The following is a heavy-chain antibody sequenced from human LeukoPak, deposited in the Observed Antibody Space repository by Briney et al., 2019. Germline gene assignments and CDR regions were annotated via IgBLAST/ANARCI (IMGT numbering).Heavy chain of an antibody. V-gene: IGHV1-2*02. J-gene: IGHJ4*02. CDR1: GYTFTGYY. Sequence: ASVKVSCKASGYTFTGYYMHWVRQAPGQGLEWMGWINPNSGGTNYAQKFQGRVTMTRDTSISTAYMELSRLRSDDTAVYYCAKDRRFLDPTENDYWGQGTLVTVSS. CDR3: AKDRRFLDPTENDY. D-gene: IGHD3-3*01. CDR2: INPNSGGT.